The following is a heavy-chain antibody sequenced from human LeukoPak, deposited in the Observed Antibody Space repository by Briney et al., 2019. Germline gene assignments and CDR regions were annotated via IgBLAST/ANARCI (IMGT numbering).Heavy chain of an antibody. CDR2: IYPGDSDT. V-gene: IGHV5-51*01. CDR3: ARQARIRVDPFDY. CDR1: GYSFTNYW. D-gene: IGHD2-15*01. J-gene: IGHJ4*02. Sequence: HGESLKISCKGSGYSFTNYWIGWVRQMPGKGLEWMGIIYPGDSDTRYSPSFQGQVTISADKSISTAYLQWSSLKASDTAMYYCARQARIRVDPFDYWGQGTLVTVSS.